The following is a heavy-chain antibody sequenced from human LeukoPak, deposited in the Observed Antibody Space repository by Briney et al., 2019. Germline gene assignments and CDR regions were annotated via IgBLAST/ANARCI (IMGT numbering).Heavy chain of an antibody. J-gene: IGHJ4*02. V-gene: IGHV3-48*03. CDR3: ARRGYDILTGYYNRAAFDY. CDR2: ICTGVNAI. CDR1: GFTFSAFE. Sequence: PGGSLRLSCAASGFTFSAFEVNWVRQAPGKGLEWVSSICTGVNAIYYSDSVKGRFTISRDNAKNSLYLQMNSLRAEDTAVYYCARRGYDILTGYYNRAAFDYWGQGTLVTVSS. D-gene: IGHD3-9*01.